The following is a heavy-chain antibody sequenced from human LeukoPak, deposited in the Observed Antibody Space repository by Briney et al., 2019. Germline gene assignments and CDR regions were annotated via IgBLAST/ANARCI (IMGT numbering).Heavy chain of an antibody. Sequence: PSETLSLTCTLSAGSISSSSYYWGWIRHPPGKGLEWIGIIHYSGSTYYNPCLKTRVTISVDTSKNQFCLKLSSVTAPDTAVYYCAREDGYNFDDAFDIWGQGTMVTVSS. D-gene: IGHD5-24*01. CDR3: AREDGYNFDDAFDI. J-gene: IGHJ3*02. V-gene: IGHV4-39*07. CDR1: AGSISSSSYY. CDR2: IHYSGST.